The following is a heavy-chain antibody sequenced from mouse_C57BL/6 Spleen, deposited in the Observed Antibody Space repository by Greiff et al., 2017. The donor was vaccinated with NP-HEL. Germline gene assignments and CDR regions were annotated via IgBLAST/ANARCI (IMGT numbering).Heavy chain of an antibody. CDR1: GYTFTDHT. J-gene: IGHJ4*01. CDR2: IYPRDGST. D-gene: IGHD2-1*01. V-gene: IGHV1-78*01. Sequence: VQLQESDAELVKPGASVKISCKVSGYTFTDHTIHWMKQRPEQGLEWIGYIYPRDGSTKYNEKFKGKATLTADKSSSTAYMQLNSLTSEDSAVYFCAGYGKYPYYAMDYWGQGTSVTVSS. CDR3: AGYGKYPYYAMDY.